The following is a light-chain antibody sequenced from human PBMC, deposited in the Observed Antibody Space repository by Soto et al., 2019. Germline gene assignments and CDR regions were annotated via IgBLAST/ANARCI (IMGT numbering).Light chain of an antibody. J-gene: IGLJ1*01. V-gene: IGLV1-40*01. CDR3: QSYDSSLSAHYV. Sequence: QSVLTQPPSVSGDPGQRVTISCTGRSSNIGATYDVQWYQQLPGTAPKLLIYGNSNRPSGVPDRFSGSKSGTSASLAITGLQADDEADYYCQSYDSSLSAHYVFGTGTKVTVL. CDR1: SSNIGATYD. CDR2: GNS.